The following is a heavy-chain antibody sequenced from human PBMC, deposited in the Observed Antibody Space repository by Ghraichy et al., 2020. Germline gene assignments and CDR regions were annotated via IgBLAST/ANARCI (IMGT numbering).Heavy chain of an antibody. CDR3: AKSPVVVPAAMALIDY. Sequence: GSLRLSCAASGFTFSSYAMSWVRQAPGKGLEWVSAISGSGGSTYYADSVKGRFTISRDNSKNTLYLQMISLRAEDTAVYYCAKSPVVVPAAMALIDYWGQGTLVTVSS. V-gene: IGHV3-23*01. J-gene: IGHJ4*02. CDR1: GFTFSSYA. CDR2: ISGSGGST. D-gene: IGHD2-2*01.